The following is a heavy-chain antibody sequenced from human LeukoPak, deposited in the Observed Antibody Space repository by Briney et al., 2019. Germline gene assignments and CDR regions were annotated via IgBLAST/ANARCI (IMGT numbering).Heavy chain of an antibody. Sequence: ASVKVSCKASGYTFTSYYMHWVRQAPGQGLEWMGIINPSGGSTSYAQKLQGRVTMTRDTSTSTVYMELSSLRSEDTAVYYCARDLPSPYYYDSSGYYYDDAFDIWGQGTMVTVSS. CDR3: ARDLPSPYYYDSSGYYYDDAFDI. CDR1: GYTFTSYY. CDR2: INPSGGST. V-gene: IGHV1-46*01. D-gene: IGHD3-22*01. J-gene: IGHJ3*02.